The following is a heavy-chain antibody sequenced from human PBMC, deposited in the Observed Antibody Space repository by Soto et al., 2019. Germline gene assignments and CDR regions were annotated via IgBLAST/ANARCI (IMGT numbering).Heavy chain of an antibody. Sequence: GISVKVYSTAPRFAFPCNSMHWVGQAIGEGLEWMGIIRPSGGSTSYAQKLQRRVTMTRETSTSTVYMELSSLRSEDTVVYYCARVGCISISCYFAYRGQGTLVPVSS. CDR2: IRPSGGST. V-gene: IGHV1-46*01. J-gene: IGHJ4*02. CDR3: ARVGCISISCYFAY. CDR1: RFAFPCNS. D-gene: IGHD2-2*01.